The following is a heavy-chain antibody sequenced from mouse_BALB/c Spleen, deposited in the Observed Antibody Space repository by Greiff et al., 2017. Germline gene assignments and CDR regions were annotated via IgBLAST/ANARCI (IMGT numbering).Heavy chain of an antibody. CDR3: ARYYYGSSYYAMDY. J-gene: IGHJ4*01. CDR1: GFDFSRYW. D-gene: IGHD1-1*01. V-gene: IGHV4-1*02. Sequence: VQLVESGGGLVQPGGSLKLSCAASGFDFSRYWMSWVRQAPGKGLEWIGEINPDSSTINYTPSLKDKFIISRDNAKNTLYLQMSKVRSEDTALYYCARYYYGSSYYAMDYWGQGTSVTVSS. CDR2: INPDSSTI.